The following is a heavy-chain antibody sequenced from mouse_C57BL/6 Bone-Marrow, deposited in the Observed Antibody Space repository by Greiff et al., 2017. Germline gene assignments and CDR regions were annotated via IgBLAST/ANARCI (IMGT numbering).Heavy chain of an antibody. CDR2: IRSKRSNYAT. Sequence: EVQLVESGGGLVQPKGSLKLSCAASGFTFNTYAMHWVRQAPGKGLEWVARIRSKRSNYATYYADSVKDRFTISRDDSQSMLYLQMNNLKTEDTAMYYCAREGYYYAMDYWGQGTSVTVSS. CDR3: AREGYYYAMDY. CDR1: GFTFNTYA. J-gene: IGHJ4*01. V-gene: IGHV10-3*01. D-gene: IGHD2-2*01.